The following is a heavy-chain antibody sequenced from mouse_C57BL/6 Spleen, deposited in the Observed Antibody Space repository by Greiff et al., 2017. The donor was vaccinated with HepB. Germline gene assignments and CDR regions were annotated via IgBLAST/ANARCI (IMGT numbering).Heavy chain of an antibody. V-gene: IGHV14-4*01. CDR3: TTPTAQATLFAY. CDR2: IDPENGDT. CDR1: GFNIKDDY. J-gene: IGHJ3*01. D-gene: IGHD3-2*02. Sequence: VQLQQSGAELVRPGASVKLSCTASGFNIKDDYMHWVKQRPEQGLEWIGWIDPENGDTEYASKFQGKATITADTSSNTAYLQLSSLTSEDTAVYYCTTPTAQATLFAYWGQGTLVTVSA.